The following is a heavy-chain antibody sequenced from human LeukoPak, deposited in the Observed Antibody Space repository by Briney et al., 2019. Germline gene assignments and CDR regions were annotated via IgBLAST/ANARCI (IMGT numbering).Heavy chain of an antibody. J-gene: IGHJ5*02. CDR3: ARHGSSYFEPRYNWFDP. Sequence: GESLKIPCKGSGYSFTDYWIGWVRQMPGKGLEWMGMIYPGDSDTRYSPSFQGQVTISADKSISTAYLQWSSLEASDTAMYFCARHGSSYFEPRYNWFDPWGQGTLVTVSS. CDR1: GYSFTDYW. V-gene: IGHV5-51*01. D-gene: IGHD3-9*01. CDR2: IYPGDSDT.